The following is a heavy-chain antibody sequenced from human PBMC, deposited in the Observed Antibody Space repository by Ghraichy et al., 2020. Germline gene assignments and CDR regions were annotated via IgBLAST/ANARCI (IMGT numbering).Heavy chain of an antibody. D-gene: IGHD2-2*01. Sequence: SQTLSLTCAVYGGSFSGYYWSWIRQPPGKGLEWIGEINHSGSTNYNPSLKSRFTISVDTSKNQFSLKLSSVTAADTAVYYCARGIVVVPAAALKWFDPWGQGTLVTVSS. V-gene: IGHV4-34*01. CDR3: ARGIVVVPAAALKWFDP. CDR1: GGSFSGYY. J-gene: IGHJ5*02. CDR2: INHSGST.